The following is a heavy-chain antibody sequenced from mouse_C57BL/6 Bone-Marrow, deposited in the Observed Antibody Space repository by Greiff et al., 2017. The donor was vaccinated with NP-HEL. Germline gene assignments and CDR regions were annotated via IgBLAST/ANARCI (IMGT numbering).Heavy chain of an antibody. CDR2: IDPSDSYT. Sequence: QVQLQQPGAELVMPGASVKLSCKASGYTFTSYWMHWVKQRPGQGLEWIGEIDPSDSYTNYNQKFKGKSTLTVDKSSSTAYMQLSSLTSEDSAVYYCARPGLRRDWYFDVWGTGTTVTVSS. CDR1: GYTFTSYW. D-gene: IGHD2-12*01. V-gene: IGHV1-69*01. J-gene: IGHJ1*03. CDR3: ARPGLRRDWYFDV.